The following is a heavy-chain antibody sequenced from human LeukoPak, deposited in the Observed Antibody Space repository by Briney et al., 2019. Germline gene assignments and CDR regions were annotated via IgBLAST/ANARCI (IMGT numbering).Heavy chain of an antibody. J-gene: IGHJ5*02. CDR3: ARHLYTMLRGVITNWFDP. CDR2: IKQDGSEE. Sequence: GSLRLSCTGSGFTFSTYWMTWIRQAPGKGLEWVANIKQDGSEEYYVDSVKGRFTISRDNAKNSLYLQMNSLRAEDTAVYYCARHLYTMLRGVITNWFDPWGQGTLVTVSS. V-gene: IGHV3-7*01. CDR1: GFTFSTYW. D-gene: IGHD3-10*01.